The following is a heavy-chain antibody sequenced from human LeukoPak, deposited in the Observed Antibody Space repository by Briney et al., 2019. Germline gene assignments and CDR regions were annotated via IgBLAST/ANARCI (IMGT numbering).Heavy chain of an antibody. CDR2: ISYNGSEI. V-gene: IGHV3-30*18. J-gene: IGHJ4*02. Sequence: PGGSLRLSCAASGFAFSTYAMHWVRHAPGKGLEWVAVISYNGSEIYYGDSVKGRFTISRDNSKNTLYLQMNRLRVEDTAVYHCAKAGCSSARCYTNYWGQGTSVTVSS. CDR3: AKAGCSSARCYTNY. CDR1: GFAFSTYA. D-gene: IGHD2-2*02.